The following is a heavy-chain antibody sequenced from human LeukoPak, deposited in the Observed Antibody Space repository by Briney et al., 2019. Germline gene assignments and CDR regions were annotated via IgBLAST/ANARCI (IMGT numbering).Heavy chain of an antibody. J-gene: IGHJ6*04. CDR2: FNHSVRT. D-gene: IGHD2-2*01. Sequence: SETMSLTCPVYGGSFSGYYCSCNRQPPGKWLEWVGEFNHSVRTNYNPSLKSRVTISVDTSKNQRSLKLSSVTAADTAVYYCARGRIVVVPAATVVVWDVGGKGTTVTVSS. CDR3: ARGRIVVVPAATVVVWDV. V-gene: IGHV4-34*01. CDR1: GGSFSGYY.